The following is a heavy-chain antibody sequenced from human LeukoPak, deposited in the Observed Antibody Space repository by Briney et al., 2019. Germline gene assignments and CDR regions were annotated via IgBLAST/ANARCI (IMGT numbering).Heavy chain of an antibody. CDR1: GVSVSSGSYY. D-gene: IGHD5-18*01. J-gene: IGHJ4*02. CDR2: IYYSGST. V-gene: IGHV4-61*01. CDR3: ARVVDSWIQLFDY. Sequence: SETLSLTCTVSGVSVSSGSYYWSWLRQPPGKGLEWIGYIYYSGSTNYNPSLKSRVTISVDTSKNQFSLKLSSVTAADTAVYYCARVVDSWIQLFDYWGQGTLVTVSS.